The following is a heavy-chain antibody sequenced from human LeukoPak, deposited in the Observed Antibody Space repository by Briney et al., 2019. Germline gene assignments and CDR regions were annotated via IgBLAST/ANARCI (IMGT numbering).Heavy chain of an antibody. V-gene: IGHV3-21*01. CDR2: ISSSSSYI. Sequence: GGSLRLSCAASGFTFSSYSMNWVRHAPGKGLEWVSSISSSSSYIYYADSVKGRFTISRDNAKNSLYLQMNSLRAEDTAVYYCARDNGDDYFDYWGQGTLVTVSS. CDR1: GFTFSSYS. J-gene: IGHJ4*02. D-gene: IGHD4-17*01. CDR3: ARDNGDDYFDY.